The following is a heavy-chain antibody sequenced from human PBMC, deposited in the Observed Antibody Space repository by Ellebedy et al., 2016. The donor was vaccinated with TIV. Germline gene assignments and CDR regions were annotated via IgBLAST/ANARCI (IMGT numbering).Heavy chain of an antibody. J-gene: IGHJ4*02. CDR1: GFTFSDYY. CDR2: ISSTASSM. Sequence: GGSLRLSXAASGFTFSDYYMTWIRQAPGKGLEWLSYISSTASSMYYADSVRGRFTISRDNAENSLYLEMSSLRAEDTAVYYCTRGRRYGSNPFDYWGQGTLVTVSS. D-gene: IGHD6-13*01. V-gene: IGHV3-11*01. CDR3: TRGRRYGSNPFDY.